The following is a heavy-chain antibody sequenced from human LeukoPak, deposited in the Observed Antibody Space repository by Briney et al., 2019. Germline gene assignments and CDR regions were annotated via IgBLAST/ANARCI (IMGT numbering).Heavy chain of an antibody. CDR2: IDPNSEDT. D-gene: IGHD2-8*01. J-gene: IGHJ3*02. CDR1: AYTFSDYY. V-gene: IGHV1-2*02. Sequence: ASVKVPCKASAYTFSDYYLHWVRQAPGQGPEWMGWIDPNSEDTEYAQKFQGRVTMTRVRSISTAYMELSRLTSDDTAVYYCARRSRNGLDAFDIWGQGTMVTVSS. CDR3: ARRSRNGLDAFDI.